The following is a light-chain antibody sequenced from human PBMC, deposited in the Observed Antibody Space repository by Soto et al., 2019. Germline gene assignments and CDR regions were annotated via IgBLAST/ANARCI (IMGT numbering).Light chain of an antibody. J-gene: IGKJ2*01. Sequence: DIPMTQSPSTLSASVGDRVTITCRASQSLSSWLAWFQQKPGKAPKLLIYDASTLESGVPSRFSGSASGTEFTLTISSLQPDDFATYYCQEYNSYHTFGQGTKLEIK. CDR1: QSLSSW. CDR2: DAS. CDR3: QEYNSYHT. V-gene: IGKV1-5*01.